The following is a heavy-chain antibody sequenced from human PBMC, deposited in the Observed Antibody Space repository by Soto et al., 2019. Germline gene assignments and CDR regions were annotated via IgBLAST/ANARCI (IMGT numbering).Heavy chain of an antibody. D-gene: IGHD3-16*01. V-gene: IGHV3-7*01. Sequence: EVLLVESGGGLVQPGGSLRLSCAASGFAFSNSWMSWVRQAPGKGLEWVANIKQDSSGKYYVDSVKGRFTISRDNAKNSLFLQMNSLRAEDTAVYYCARDAYTKSDYWGQGTLVTVSS. CDR1: GFAFSNSW. CDR2: IKQDSSGK. J-gene: IGHJ4*02. CDR3: ARDAYTKSDY.